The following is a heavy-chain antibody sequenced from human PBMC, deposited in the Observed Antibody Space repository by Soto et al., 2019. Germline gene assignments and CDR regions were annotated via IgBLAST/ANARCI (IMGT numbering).Heavy chain of an antibody. CDR3: ARHLHPHHYDY. J-gene: IGHJ4*02. V-gene: IGHV4-39*01. CDR2: IYYSGST. Sequence: SETLSLTCTVSGGSISSGNYYWGWVRQPPGKVLEWIGSIYYSGSTYYNPSLKSRVTISADTSKNQFSLKLSSVTAADTAVYNGARHLHPHHYDYGGQGILVTVSS. CDR1: GGSISSGNYY.